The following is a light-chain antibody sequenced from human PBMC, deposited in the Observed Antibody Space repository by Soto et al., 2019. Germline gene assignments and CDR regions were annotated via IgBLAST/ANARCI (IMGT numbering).Light chain of an antibody. V-gene: IGKV1-27*01. Sequence: DIQMTQSPSSLSASVGDRVTITCRASQRITSYLSWYQQRRGKVPRLLIYAASTLQSGVPYRFSGSGSGTDFTLTISSLQPEDVATYYCQKDNSAPCTFGQGTRVEIK. J-gene: IGKJ1*01. CDR1: QRITSY. CDR2: AAS. CDR3: QKDNSAPCT.